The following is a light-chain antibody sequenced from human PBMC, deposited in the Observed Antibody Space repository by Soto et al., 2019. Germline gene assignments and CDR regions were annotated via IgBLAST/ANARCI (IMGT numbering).Light chain of an antibody. Sequence: DIVMTQSPLSLPVSPGEPASISFRSSQGLLHTNGNNYLDWYLQKAGQSPQLLIYLGSNRASGVPDRFSGSGSGTDFTLKISRVEAEDVGVYYCMQALQTPITFGQGTRLEIK. CDR1: QGLLHTNGNNY. V-gene: IGKV2-28*01. CDR3: MQALQTPIT. J-gene: IGKJ5*01. CDR2: LGS.